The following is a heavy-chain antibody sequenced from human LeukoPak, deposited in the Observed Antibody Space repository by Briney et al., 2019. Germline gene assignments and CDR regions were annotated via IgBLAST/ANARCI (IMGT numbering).Heavy chain of an antibody. J-gene: IGHJ4*02. V-gene: IGHV4-34*01. D-gene: IGHD6-19*01. CDR2: INQSGST. CDR1: GGSFSGYY. Sequence: SETLSLTCAVYGGSFSGYYWSWIRQPPGKGLEWIGEINQSGSTNYNPSLKSRVTISVDTSKNQFSLKLSSVTAGDTAVYYCARGQPLYSSGWYVNYWGQGTLVTVSS. CDR3: ARGQPLYSSGWYVNY.